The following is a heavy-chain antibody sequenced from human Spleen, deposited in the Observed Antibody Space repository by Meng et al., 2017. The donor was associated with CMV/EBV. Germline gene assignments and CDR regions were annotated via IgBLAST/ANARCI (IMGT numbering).Heavy chain of an antibody. CDR3: AREASGWYWFDP. V-gene: IGHV1-69*05. Sequence: SVKVSCKASGGTFSSYAISWVRQAPGQGLEWMGGIIPIFGTANYAQKFQGRVTITTDESTSTAYMELSSLRSEDTAVYYCAREASGWYWFDPWGQGTLVTVSS. CDR2: IIPIFGTA. D-gene: IGHD6-19*01. J-gene: IGHJ5*02. CDR1: GGTFSSYA.